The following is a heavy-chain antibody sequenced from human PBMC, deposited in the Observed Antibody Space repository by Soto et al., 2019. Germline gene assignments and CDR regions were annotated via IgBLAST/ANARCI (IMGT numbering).Heavy chain of an antibody. CDR1: GYTFTGHY. D-gene: IGHD1-26*01. J-gene: IGHJ4*02. CDR2: IGPESGAT. V-gene: IGHV1-2*02. CDR3: GRGRSGQIVVFY. Sequence: RASVKVSCKASGYTFTGHYIHWVRQAPEQGPEWMGEIGPESGATRYAQRFQGRVTMTREMSITTVYMELNNLSPDDTAVYYCGRGRSGQIVVFYWGEGTTVTVSS.